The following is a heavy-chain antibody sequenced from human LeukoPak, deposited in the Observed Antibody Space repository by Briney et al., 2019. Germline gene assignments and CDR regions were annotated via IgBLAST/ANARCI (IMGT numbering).Heavy chain of an antibody. J-gene: IGHJ6*03. CDR3: ARETHGCSGGSCYPHYYYYYYMDV. V-gene: IGHV1-69*05. CDR1: GYTLTELS. Sequence: SVKVSCKVSGYTLTELSMHWVRQAPGQGLEWMGRIIPIFGTANYAQKFQGRVTITTDESTSTAYMELSSLRSEDTAVYYCARETHGCSGGSCYPHYYYYYYMDVWGKGTTVTVSS. D-gene: IGHD2-15*01. CDR2: IIPIFGTA.